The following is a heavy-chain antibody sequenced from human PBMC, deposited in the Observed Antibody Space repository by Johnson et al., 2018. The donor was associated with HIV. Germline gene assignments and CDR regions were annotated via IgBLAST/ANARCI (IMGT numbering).Heavy chain of an antibody. CDR3: ARDMIIEAFDI. Sequence: QVLLVESGGGVVQPGRSLRLSCAASGFTFSDYYMSWIRQAPGKGLEWVSYISSSGSTIYYPDSVKGRFTISRDNAKNSLYLQMNSLRAEDTAVYYCARDMIIEAFDIWGQGTMVTVSS. D-gene: IGHD3-16*01. J-gene: IGHJ3*02. CDR1: GFTFSDYY. V-gene: IGHV3-11*04. CDR2: ISSSGSTI.